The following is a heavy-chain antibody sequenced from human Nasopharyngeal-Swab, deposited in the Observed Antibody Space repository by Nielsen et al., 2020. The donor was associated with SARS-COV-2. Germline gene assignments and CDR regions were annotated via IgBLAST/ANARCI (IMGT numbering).Heavy chain of an antibody. V-gene: IGHV3-30*18. CDR1: GFTFSSYG. Sequence: GGSLRLSCAASGFTFSSYGMHWVRQAPGKGLEWVAVISYDGSNKYYADSVKGRFTISRDNSKNTLYLQMNSLRAEDTAVYYCAKDLYDILTGYLAGLWGFYVMDVWGQGTTVTVSS. J-gene: IGHJ6*02. CDR3: AKDLYDILTGYLAGLWGFYVMDV. D-gene: IGHD3-9*01. CDR2: ISYDGSNK.